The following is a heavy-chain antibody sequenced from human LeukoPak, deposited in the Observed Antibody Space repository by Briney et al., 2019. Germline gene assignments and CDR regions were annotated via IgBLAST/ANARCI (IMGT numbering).Heavy chain of an antibody. D-gene: IGHD6-19*01. CDR3: ARRSHSSGWYYFDY. Sequence: SEALSLTCTVSGDSLSSSSYYWGWIRQPPGKGLEWIGSIYYSGSTYYNPSLKSRVTISVDTSKNQFSLKLSSVTAADTAVYYCARRSHSSGWYYFDYWGQGTLVTVSS. CDR2: IYYSGST. V-gene: IGHV4-39*01. J-gene: IGHJ4*02. CDR1: GDSLSSSSYY.